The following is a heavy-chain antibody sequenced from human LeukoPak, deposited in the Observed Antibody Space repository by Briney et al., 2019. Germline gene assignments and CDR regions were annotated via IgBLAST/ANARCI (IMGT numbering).Heavy chain of an antibody. CDR3: ASESGYSSAREN. Sequence: GGSLRLSCAASGFTFSDYYMSWIRQAPGKGLEWVSYISSSGSTIYYADSVKGRFTIFRDNAKNSLYLQMNSLRAEDTAVYYCASESGYSSARENWGQGTLVTVSS. J-gene: IGHJ4*02. D-gene: IGHD5-18*01. CDR2: ISSSGSTI. V-gene: IGHV3-11*04. CDR1: GFTFSDYY.